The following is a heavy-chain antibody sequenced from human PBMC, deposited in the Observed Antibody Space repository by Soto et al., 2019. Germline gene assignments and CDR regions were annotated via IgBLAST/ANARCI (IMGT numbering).Heavy chain of an antibody. CDR2: INPSGGST. V-gene: IGHV1-46*01. CDR3: AREVPAADRNYYYGMDV. CDR1: GYTFTSYY. J-gene: IGHJ6*02. Sequence: ASVKVSCKASGYTFTSYYMHWVRQAPGQGLEWMGIINPSGGSTSYAQKFQGRVTMTRDTSTSTVYMELSSLRSEDTAVYYCAREVPAADRNYYYGMDVWGQGTAVTVSS. D-gene: IGHD2-2*01.